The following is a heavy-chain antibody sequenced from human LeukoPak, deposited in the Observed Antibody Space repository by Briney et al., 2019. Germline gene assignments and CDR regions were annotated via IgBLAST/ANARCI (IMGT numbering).Heavy chain of an antibody. J-gene: IGHJ4*02. D-gene: IGHD5-12*01. CDR3: ASSSGYDYSSFDY. CDR1: GGSFSGYY. V-gene: IGHV4-34*01. Sequence: PSETLSLTCAVYGGSFSGYYWSWIRQPPGKGLEWIGEINHSGSTNYNPSLKSRVTISVDTSKNQFSLKLSSVTAADTAVYYCASSSGYDYSSFDYWGQGTLVTVSS. CDR2: INHSGST.